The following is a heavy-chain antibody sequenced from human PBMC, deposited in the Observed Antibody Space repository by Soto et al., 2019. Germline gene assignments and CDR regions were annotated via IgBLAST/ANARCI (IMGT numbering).Heavy chain of an antibody. V-gene: IGHV4-4*02. CDR3: AVPGDGDFVY. J-gene: IGHJ4*02. Sequence: QVQLQESGPGLVEPSGTLSLTCAVSGASIGTNNWWSWVRQPPGKGLEWIGEVYHSGTTNCNPSLKSRVNISIDHSKNQFSLRLTSMTAAETAVYYCAVPGDGDFVYWSQGTLVTVSS. CDR2: VYHSGTT. CDR1: GASIGTNNW.